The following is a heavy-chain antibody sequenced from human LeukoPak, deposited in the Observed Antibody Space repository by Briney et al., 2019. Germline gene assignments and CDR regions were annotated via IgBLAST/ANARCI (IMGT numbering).Heavy chain of an antibody. V-gene: IGHV3-74*01. CDR1: GFTFSGYW. Sequence: PGGSLRLSCAASGFTFSGYWMHWVRQAPGKGLMWVSRINSDGSTTNYADSVEGRFTISRDNAKNTLYLQVDSLRAEDTAVYYCVRGLQVSDTYTLAVWGQGTMVTVSS. D-gene: IGHD4-11*01. CDR3: VRGLQVSDTYTLAV. CDR2: INSDGSTT. J-gene: IGHJ3*01.